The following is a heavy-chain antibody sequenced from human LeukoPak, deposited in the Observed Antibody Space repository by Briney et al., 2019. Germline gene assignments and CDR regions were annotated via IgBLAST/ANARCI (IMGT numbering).Heavy chain of an antibody. Sequence: PGGSLRLSCAASGFTFSSYSMQWVRQTPGKGLEWVGIMSNSGENTFYGEAAKGRFTISRDNSQNTLYLQMNSLRAEDTAVYYCATSPLLRYFDWLEEGAVYWGQGTLVTVSS. CDR2: MSNSGENT. CDR1: GFTFSSYS. CDR3: ATSPLLRYFDWLEEGAVY. J-gene: IGHJ4*02. D-gene: IGHD3-9*01. V-gene: IGHV3-30*03.